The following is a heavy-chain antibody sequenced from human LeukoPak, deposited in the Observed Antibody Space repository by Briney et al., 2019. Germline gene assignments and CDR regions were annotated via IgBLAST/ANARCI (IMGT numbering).Heavy chain of an antibody. CDR2: INPKSGVT. CDR3: ARALGNYYDSTVYQAY. V-gene: IGHV1-2*02. D-gene: IGHD3-22*01. J-gene: IGHJ4*02. Sequence: GASVKVSCKASGYTFTGYYMHWVRQAPGQGLEWMGWINPKSGVTNYAQKFQGRVTLTSDTSVSTAYMDLSSLASGDTAVYYCARALGNYYDSTVYQAYWGQGQLVTVSS. CDR1: GYTFTGYY.